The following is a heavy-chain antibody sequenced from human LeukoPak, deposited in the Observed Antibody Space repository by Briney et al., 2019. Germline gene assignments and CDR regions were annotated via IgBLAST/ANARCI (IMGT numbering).Heavy chain of an antibody. D-gene: IGHD2-15*01. V-gene: IGHV3-53*01. Sequence: PGGSLRLSCAASGFTVSSNYMSWVRQAPGKGLEWVSVIYSGGSTYYADSVKGRFTIPRDNSKNTLYLQMNSLRAEDTAVYYCARESRDCSGGSCYFYWGQGTLVTVSS. J-gene: IGHJ4*02. CDR1: GFTVSSNY. CDR3: ARESRDCSGGSCYFY. CDR2: IYSGGST.